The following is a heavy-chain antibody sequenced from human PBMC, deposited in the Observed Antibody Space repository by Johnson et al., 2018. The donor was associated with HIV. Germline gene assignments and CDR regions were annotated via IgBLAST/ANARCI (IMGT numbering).Heavy chain of an antibody. D-gene: IGHD6-19*01. Sequence: VQLVESGGGLVQPGRSLRLSCTASGFTFGDYAMSWVRQAPGKGLEWVGFLRSKAYGGTTEYAASVKGRFTISRDDSKSIAYLQMNSLKTEDTAVYYCTRDTSVYSSGWGDAFDIWGQGTMVTVSS. CDR3: TRDTSVYSSGWGDAFDI. CDR2: LRSKAYGGTT. J-gene: IGHJ3*02. CDR1: GFTFGDYA. V-gene: IGHV3-49*04.